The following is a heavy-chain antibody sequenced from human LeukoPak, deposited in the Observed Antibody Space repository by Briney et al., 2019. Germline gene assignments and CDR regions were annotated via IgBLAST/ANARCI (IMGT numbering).Heavy chain of an antibody. J-gene: IGHJ4*02. CDR1: GFTFSSYG. D-gene: IGHD6-13*01. CDR3: AKDVGKAAAIDY. V-gene: IGHV3-30*18. CDR2: ISYDGSNK. Sequence: GRSLRLSCAASGFTFSSYGMHWVRQAPGKGLEWVAVISYDGSNKYYADSVKGRFTISRDNSKNTLYLQMNSLRAEDTAVYYCAKDVGKAAAIDYWGQGTLVTVSS.